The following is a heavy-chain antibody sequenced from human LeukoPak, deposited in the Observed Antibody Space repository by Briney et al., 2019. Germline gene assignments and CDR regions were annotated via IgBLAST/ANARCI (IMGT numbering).Heavy chain of an antibody. V-gene: IGHV3-49*04. J-gene: IGHJ4*02. Sequence: GGSLRLSCTASGFTLGDYAMSWVRQAPGKGLEWVGFIRSKAYGGTTEYAASVKGRFTISRDDSKSIAYLQMNSLKTEDTAVYYCTSTEVVPAAIETVTTDYWGQGTLVTVSS. CDR3: TSTEVVPAAIETVTTDY. CDR2: IRSKAYGGTT. D-gene: IGHD2-2*02. CDR1: GFTLGDYA.